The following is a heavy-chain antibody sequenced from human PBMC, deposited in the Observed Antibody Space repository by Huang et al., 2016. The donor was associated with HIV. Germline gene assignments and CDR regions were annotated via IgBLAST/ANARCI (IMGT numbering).Heavy chain of an antibody. Sequence: QVQLVQSGAEVKKPGSSVKVSCKVSGGTFNNAISWVRQAPGQGLEWMGGSIPIFGKPNYERKFQGRVTITADESTSIAHMELSSLRSEDTAVYYCARGAPDLDSHLDHWGQGTLVTVSS. J-gene: IGHJ4*02. CDR3: ARGAPDLDSHLDH. CDR1: GGTFNNA. V-gene: IGHV1-69*13. D-gene: IGHD3-3*01. CDR2: SIPIFGKP.